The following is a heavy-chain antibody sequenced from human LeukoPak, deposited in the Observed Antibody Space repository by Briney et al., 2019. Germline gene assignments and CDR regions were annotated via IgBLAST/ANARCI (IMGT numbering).Heavy chain of an antibody. CDR3: ARDLVVIPNSYMDV. D-gene: IGHD3-22*01. J-gene: IGHJ6*03. Sequence: GGSLRLSCAASGFTFSSYGMSWVRQAPGKGLEWVSAISGSGGSTYYADSVKGRFTISRDNSKNTLYLQMNSLRAEDTAVYYCARDLVVIPNSYMDVWAKGTTVTVSS. CDR1: GFTFSSYG. CDR2: ISGSGGST. V-gene: IGHV3-23*01.